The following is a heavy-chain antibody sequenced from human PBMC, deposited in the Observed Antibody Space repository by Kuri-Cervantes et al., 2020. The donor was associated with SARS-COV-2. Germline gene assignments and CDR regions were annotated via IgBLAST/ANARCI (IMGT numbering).Heavy chain of an antibody. Sequence: GESLKISCAASGFTFDDYAMHWVRQAPGKGLEWVSVIYSGGSTYYADSVKGRFTISRDNSKNTLYLQMNSLRAEDTAVYYCARATYYYYYGMDVWGQGTTVTVSS. CDR3: ARATYYYYYGMDV. CDR2: IYSGGST. CDR1: GFTFDDYA. J-gene: IGHJ6*02. V-gene: IGHV3-66*01.